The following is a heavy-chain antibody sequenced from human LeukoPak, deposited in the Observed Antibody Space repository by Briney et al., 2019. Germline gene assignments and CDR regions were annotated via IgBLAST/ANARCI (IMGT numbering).Heavy chain of an antibody. Sequence: ASVKVSCTASGYTFTGYYMHWVRQAPGQGLEWMGWINPNSGGTNYAQKFQGRVTMTRDTSISTAYMELSRLRSDDTAVYYCARDGGYFRGYFDYWGQGTLVTVSS. CDR1: GYTFTGYY. CDR2: INPNSGGT. V-gene: IGHV1-2*02. D-gene: IGHD5-12*01. J-gene: IGHJ4*02. CDR3: ARDGGYFRGYFDY.